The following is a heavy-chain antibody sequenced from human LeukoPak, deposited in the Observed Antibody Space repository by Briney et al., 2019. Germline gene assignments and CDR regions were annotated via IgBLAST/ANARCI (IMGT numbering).Heavy chain of an antibody. CDR2: IIPIFGTA. J-gene: IGHJ5*02. V-gene: IGHV1-69*05. D-gene: IGHD5-24*01. Sequence: SVKVSCKASGGTFSSYAISWVRQAPGQGLEWMGGIIPIFGTANYAQKFQGRVTITTDESTSTAYMELSSLRSEDTAVYYCARGPVEMARKNWFDPWGQGTLVTVSS. CDR1: GGTFSSYA. CDR3: ARGPVEMARKNWFDP.